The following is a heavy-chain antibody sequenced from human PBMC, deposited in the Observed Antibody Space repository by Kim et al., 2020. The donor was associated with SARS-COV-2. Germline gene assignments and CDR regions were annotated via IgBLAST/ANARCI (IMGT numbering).Heavy chain of an antibody. CDR3: TRASVEQPNNYDYVWGSYRINWFDP. CDR2: IRSKAYGGTT. CDR1: GFTFGDYA. V-gene: IGHV3-49*03. Sequence: GGSLRLSCTASGFTFGDYAMSWFRQAPGKGLEWVGFIRSKAYGGTTEYAASVKGRFTISRDDSKSIAYLQMNSLKTEDTAVYYCTRASVEQPNNYDYVWGSYRINWFDPWGQGTLVTVSS. D-gene: IGHD3-16*02. J-gene: IGHJ5*02.